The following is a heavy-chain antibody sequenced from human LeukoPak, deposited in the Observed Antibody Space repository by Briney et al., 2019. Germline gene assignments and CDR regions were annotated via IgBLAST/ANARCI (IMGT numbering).Heavy chain of an antibody. V-gene: IGHV5-51*01. CDR3: ARLGDWGDLDY. CDR1: GYNFTNSW. Sequence: GEPLKISCKVSGYNFTNSWIAWVRQMPGKGLEWMGIIYPGDSDTTYSPSFQGQVTISADKSLTTASLQWSSLKASDTAIYYCARLGDWGDLDYWGQGTLVTVSS. D-gene: IGHD3/OR15-3a*01. CDR2: IYPGDSDT. J-gene: IGHJ4*02.